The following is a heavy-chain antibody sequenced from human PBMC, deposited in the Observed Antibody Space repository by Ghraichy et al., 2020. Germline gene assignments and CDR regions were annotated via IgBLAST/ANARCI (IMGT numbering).Heavy chain of an antibody. CDR3: ARDGKRRGEMAPNYFDY. CDR1: GFTFSSYG. D-gene: IGHD4-23*01. V-gene: IGHV3-33*01. J-gene: IGHJ4*02. Sequence: GESLNISCAASGFTFSSYGMHWVRQAPGKGLEWVAVIWYDGSNKYYADSVKGRFTISRDNSKNTLYLQMNSLRAEDTAVYYCARDGKRRGEMAPNYFDYWGQGTLVTVSS. CDR2: IWYDGSNK.